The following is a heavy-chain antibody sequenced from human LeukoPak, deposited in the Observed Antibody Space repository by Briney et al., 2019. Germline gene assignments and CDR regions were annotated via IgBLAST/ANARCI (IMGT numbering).Heavy chain of an antibody. CDR1: GYTFTSYD. V-gene: IGHV1-8*01. Sequence: ASVKVSCKASGYTFTSYDINWVRQATGQGLEWMGWMNPNSGNTGYAQKFQGRVTMTRNTSISTAYMELSSLRSEDTAVYYRARVSGYDFYYYYYYMDVWGKGTTVTISS. CDR3: ARVSGYDFYYYYYYMDV. J-gene: IGHJ6*03. D-gene: IGHD5-12*01. CDR2: MNPNSGNT.